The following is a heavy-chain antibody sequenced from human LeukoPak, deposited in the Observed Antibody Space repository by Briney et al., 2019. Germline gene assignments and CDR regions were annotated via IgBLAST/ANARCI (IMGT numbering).Heavy chain of an antibody. J-gene: IGHJ4*02. CDR2: IRYDGSNK. D-gene: IGHD5-18*01. CDR3: AKDFDGYSYGIHDY. CDR1: GFTFSSYG. Sequence: GGSLRLSCAASGFTFSSYGMHWVRQAPGKGLEWVAFIRYDGSNKYYADSVKGRLTISRDNSKNTLYLQMNSLRAEDTAVYHCAKDFDGYSYGIHDYWGQGTLVTVSS. V-gene: IGHV3-30*02.